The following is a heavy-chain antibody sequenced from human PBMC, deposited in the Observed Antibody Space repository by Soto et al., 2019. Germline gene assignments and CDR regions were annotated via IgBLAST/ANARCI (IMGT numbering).Heavy chain of an antibody. Sequence: SETLSLTCTVSGGSISSYYWSWIRQPPGKGLEWIGYIYYSGSTNYNPSLKSRVTISVDTSKNQFSLKLSSVTAADTAVYYCARHRYGGLGIDYWGQGTLVTVSS. CDR2: IYYSGST. V-gene: IGHV4-59*08. CDR1: GGSISSYY. J-gene: IGHJ4*02. D-gene: IGHD3-10*01. CDR3: ARHRYGGLGIDY.